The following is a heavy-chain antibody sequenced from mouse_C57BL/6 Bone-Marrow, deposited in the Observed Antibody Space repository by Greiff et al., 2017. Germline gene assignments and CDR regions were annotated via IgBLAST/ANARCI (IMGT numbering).Heavy chain of an antibody. V-gene: IGHV14-2*01. Sequence: EVQVVESGAELVKPGASVKLSCSASGFNIKDYYMHWVKQRTEQGLEWIGRIDPEDGETKYAPTFQGKATITADTSSNTAYLQLSSLTSEDTAVYYCAHITTVVDPDYWGQGTTLTVSS. D-gene: IGHD1-1*01. J-gene: IGHJ2*01. CDR1: GFNIKDYY. CDR3: AHITTVVDPDY. CDR2: IDPEDGET.